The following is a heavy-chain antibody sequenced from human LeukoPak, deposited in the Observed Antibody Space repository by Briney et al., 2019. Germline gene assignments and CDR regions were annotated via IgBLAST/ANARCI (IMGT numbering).Heavy chain of an antibody. CDR3: ARAPPIYESSGYPHDAFDI. Sequence: PSETLSLTCTVSGGSISTGGYYWSWIRQHPGKGLEWIGYIYYSGSTYYNPSLKSRVTISVDTSKNQFSLKLSSVTAADTAVYYCARAPPIYESSGYPHDAFDIWGQGTMVTVSS. D-gene: IGHD3-22*01. CDR1: GGSISTGGYY. CDR2: IYYSGST. V-gene: IGHV4-30-4*08. J-gene: IGHJ3*02.